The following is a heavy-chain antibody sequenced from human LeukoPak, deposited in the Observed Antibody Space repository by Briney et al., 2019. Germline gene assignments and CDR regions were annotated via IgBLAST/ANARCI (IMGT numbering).Heavy chain of an antibody. Sequence: PSETLSLTCTVSGGSISNYYWSWIRQPPGKGLEWIGYIYYSGSTNYNPSLKSRVTMSVDTSKNQFSLKLNSVTTADTAVYYCARHYDAYYFDYWGQGTLVTVSS. CDR3: ARHYDAYYFDY. CDR1: GGSISNYY. CDR2: IYYSGST. J-gene: IGHJ4*02. V-gene: IGHV4-59*01. D-gene: IGHD3-22*01.